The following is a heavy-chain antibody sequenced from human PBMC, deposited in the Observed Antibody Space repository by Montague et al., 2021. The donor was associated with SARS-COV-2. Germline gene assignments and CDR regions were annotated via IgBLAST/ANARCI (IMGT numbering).Heavy chain of an antibody. V-gene: IGHV4-39*01. D-gene: IGHD6-13*01. CDR3: ARHWGIAAAGN. Sequence: ETLSLTCSVSGGSITDRTYYWGCIRQSLGKGLEWIGAINYSGTTYYNPSLKSRVTISLDTAKNQFSLKMTSVTAADTAVYYCARHWGIAAAGNWGQGTLVTVSS. J-gene: IGHJ4*02. CDR2: INYSGTT. CDR1: GGSITDRTYY.